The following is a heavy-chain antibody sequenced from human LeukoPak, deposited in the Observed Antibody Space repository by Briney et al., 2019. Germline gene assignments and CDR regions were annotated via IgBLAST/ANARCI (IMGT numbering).Heavy chain of an antibody. CDR1: GYSFTSYW. CDR2: IYPGDSDT. J-gene: IGHJ4*02. V-gene: IGHV5-51*01. Sequence: GESLKISCKGSGYSFTSYWIGWVRQMPGKGLEWMGIIYPGDSDTRYSPSFQGQVTISADKSISTAYLQWSSLKASDTAMYYCARLAEYYGSGSRTARGDWRYWGQGTLVTVSS. CDR3: ARLAEYYGSGSRTARGDWRY. D-gene: IGHD3-10*01.